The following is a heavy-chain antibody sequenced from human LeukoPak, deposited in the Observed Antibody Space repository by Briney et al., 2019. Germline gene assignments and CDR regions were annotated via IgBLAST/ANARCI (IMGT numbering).Heavy chain of an antibody. Sequence: GGSLRLSCTASGFIFSTSWMTWVRQAPGKGLEWVANINLDGSEKYYVDSVKGRFTISRDNAKNSLYLQMNSLRAEDTAVCYCARSDYGDYVIYYYYYMDVWGKGTTVTVSS. CDR2: INLDGSEK. CDR3: ARSDYGDYVIYYYYYMDV. V-gene: IGHV3-7*01. D-gene: IGHD4-17*01. J-gene: IGHJ6*03. CDR1: GFIFSTSW.